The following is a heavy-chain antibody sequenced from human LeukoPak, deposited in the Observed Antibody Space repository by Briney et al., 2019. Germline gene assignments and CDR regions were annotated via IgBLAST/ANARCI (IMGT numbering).Heavy chain of an antibody. V-gene: IGHV4-39*07. D-gene: IGHD3-16*02. CDR2: IYYSGSI. J-gene: IGHJ5*02. Sequence: SETLSLTCTVSGGSITSGSYYWGWIRQPPGKGLEWIGSIYYSGSIYYNTSLKSRVTISVDTSKNQFSLKLSSVTAADTAVYYCAREWDSGITFGGIIVSWFDPWGQGTLVTVSS. CDR3: AREWDSGITFGGIIVSWFDP. CDR1: GGSITSGSYY.